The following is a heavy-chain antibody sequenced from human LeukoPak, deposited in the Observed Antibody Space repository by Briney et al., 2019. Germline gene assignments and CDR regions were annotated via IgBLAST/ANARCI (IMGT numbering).Heavy chain of an antibody. Sequence: SETLSLTCTVSDGSISSYHWSWIRQPAGKGLEWIGRIYSSGSTNYNPSLKSRVTMSVDTSKNQFSLKLSSVTAADTAVYYCARDRYDSVYNWFDPWGQGTLVTVSS. V-gene: IGHV4-4*07. CDR1: DGSISSYH. CDR2: IYSSGST. D-gene: IGHD3-22*01. CDR3: ARDRYDSVYNWFDP. J-gene: IGHJ5*02.